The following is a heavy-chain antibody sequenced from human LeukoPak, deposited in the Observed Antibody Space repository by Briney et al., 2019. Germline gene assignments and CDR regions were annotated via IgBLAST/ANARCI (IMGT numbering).Heavy chain of an antibody. V-gene: IGHV4-59*01. Sequence: SETLSLTCIVSGGSISSYYWSWIRQPPGKGLEWIGYIYYSGSTNYNPSLKSRVTISVDTSKNQFSLKLSSVTAADTAVYYCARGSSSSWYGNWFDPWGQGTLVTVSS. CDR3: ARGSSSSWYGNWFDP. CDR2: IYYSGST. CDR1: GGSISSYY. D-gene: IGHD6-13*01. J-gene: IGHJ5*02.